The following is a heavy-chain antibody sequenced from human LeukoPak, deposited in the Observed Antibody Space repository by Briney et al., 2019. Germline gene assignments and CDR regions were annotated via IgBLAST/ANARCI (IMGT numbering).Heavy chain of an antibody. CDR2: IYYSGST. D-gene: IGHD6-13*01. J-gene: IGHJ4*02. Sequence: SETLSLTCTVSGGSISSYYWSWIRQRPGKGLEWIGYIYYSGSTNYNPSLKSRVTISVDTSKNQFSLKLSSVTAADTAVYYCARELVAAAGRVFDYWGQGTLVTVSS. CDR1: GGSISSYY. CDR3: ARELVAAAGRVFDY. V-gene: IGHV4-59*01.